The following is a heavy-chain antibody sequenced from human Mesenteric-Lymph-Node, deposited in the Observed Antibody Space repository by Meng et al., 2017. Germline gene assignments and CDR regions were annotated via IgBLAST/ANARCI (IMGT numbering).Heavy chain of an antibody. D-gene: IGHD2/OR15-2a*01. V-gene: IGHV4-39*07. J-gene: IGHJ4*02. Sequence: SETLSLTCSVSGDSIWRSDYYWGWVRQPPGKGLEWIASSYYSGNTYFNPSLKSRVTISVDTSKNQFSLKLSSVTAEDTAVYYCATQISPDPAHFDYWGQGPLVTVSS. CDR1: GDSIWRSDYY. CDR3: ATQISPDPAHFDY. CDR2: SYYSGNT.